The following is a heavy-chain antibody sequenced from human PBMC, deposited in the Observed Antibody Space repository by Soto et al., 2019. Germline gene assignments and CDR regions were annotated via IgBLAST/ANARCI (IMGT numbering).Heavy chain of an antibody. Sequence: QVQLVESGGGVVQTGRSLRVSCAASGFTFSNYTMHWVRQAPGKGLEWVSVISHDGSNKYFAASVKGRFTLSRDNSKNTLYLQINSLRPEDTALYYCARALYCTSTSCYIAVSVLGMDVWGQGTTVTVSS. J-gene: IGHJ6*02. D-gene: IGHD2-2*02. CDR2: ISHDGSNK. V-gene: IGHV3-30-3*01. CDR3: ARALYCTSTSCYIAVSVLGMDV. CDR1: GFTFSNYT.